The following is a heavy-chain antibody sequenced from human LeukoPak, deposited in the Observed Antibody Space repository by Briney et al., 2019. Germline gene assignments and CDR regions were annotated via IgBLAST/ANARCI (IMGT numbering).Heavy chain of an antibody. CDR1: GGSISGDH. J-gene: IGHJ3*02. Sequence: PSETLSLTCTVSGGSISGDHWNWIRQPPGKGLEWIGYVYSSGNTNYNPPLKSRVTISIDTSKNQFSLKLSSVTAADTAVYYCARRNDFGIWGQGTMVTVSS. V-gene: IGHV4-59*08. CDR3: ARRNDFGI. CDR2: VYSSGNT.